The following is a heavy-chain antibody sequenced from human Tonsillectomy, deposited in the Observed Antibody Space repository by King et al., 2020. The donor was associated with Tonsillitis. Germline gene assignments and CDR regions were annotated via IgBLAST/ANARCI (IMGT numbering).Heavy chain of an antibody. Sequence: VQLVESGGGLVQPGGSLRLSCAGSGFTFSSYAMSWVRQAPGKGLEWVSGISGRGDSTYYADSGTGRFTISRDNSKNTLYLQVNSLRAEDTAVYYCAHRTHISVADRIEYFQHWGQGTLVTVSS. CDR1: GFTFSSYA. D-gene: IGHD6-19*01. J-gene: IGHJ1*01. V-gene: IGHV3-23*04. CDR2: ISGRGDST. CDR3: AHRTHISVADRIEYFQH.